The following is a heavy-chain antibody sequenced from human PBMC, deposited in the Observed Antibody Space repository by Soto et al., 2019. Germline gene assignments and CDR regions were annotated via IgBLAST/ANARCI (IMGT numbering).Heavy chain of an antibody. D-gene: IGHD1-26*01. CDR1: GGTFSSHG. CDR2: IIPTFGTP. J-gene: IGHJ4*02. V-gene: IGHV1-69*06. Sequence: QVQLVQSGTVVQRRGSSVKVSCQASGGTFSSHGMAWVRQAPGQGLEWMGGIIPTFGTPTYAPKFQGRVTITADKSTNTAYMELRSLRSEDTVVYYCASERSAQYFDFWGQGTLITGSS. CDR3: ASERSAQYFDF.